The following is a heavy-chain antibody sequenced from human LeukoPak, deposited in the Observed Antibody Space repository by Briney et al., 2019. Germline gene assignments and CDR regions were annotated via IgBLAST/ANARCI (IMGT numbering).Heavy chain of an antibody. CDR1: GFTFSGSA. J-gene: IGHJ4*02. CDR3: ARDFSFPDQLLSHHYFDY. V-gene: IGHV3-73*01. CDR2: IRSKANSYAT. Sequence: GGSLRLSCAASGFTFSGSAMHWVRQASGKGLEWVGRIRSKANSYATAYAASVKGRFTISRDDSKNTAYLQMNSLKTEDTAVYYCARDFSFPDQLLSHHYFDYWGQGTLVTVSS. D-gene: IGHD2-2*01.